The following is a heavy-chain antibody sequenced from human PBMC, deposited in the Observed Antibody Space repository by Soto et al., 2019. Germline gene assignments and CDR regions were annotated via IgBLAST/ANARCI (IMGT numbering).Heavy chain of an antibody. CDR3: ARVIEDRWSGYDFIDY. CDR2: ISAYNGNT. V-gene: IGHV1-18*01. CDR1: GYTFTSYG. D-gene: IGHD5-12*01. J-gene: IGHJ4*02. Sequence: ASVKVSCKASGYTFTSYGISWVRHAPGQGLEWMGWISAYNGNTNYAQKLQGRVTMTTDTSTSTAYMELRSLRSDDTAVYYCARVIEDRWSGYDFIDYWGQGTLVTVSS.